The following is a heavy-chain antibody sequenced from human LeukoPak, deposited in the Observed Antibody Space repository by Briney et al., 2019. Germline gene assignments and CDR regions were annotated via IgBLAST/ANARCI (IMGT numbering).Heavy chain of an antibody. Sequence: PSETLSLTCTASGGSISYYYWNWIGQPPGKRLEWIAYVYYSGSTNYNPSLKSRVTVSVDTSKNQFSLKLRSVTAADTAMYYCAISYSSSWYGPECFQHWGQGTLVTVSS. CDR1: GGSISYYY. V-gene: IGHV4-59*01. CDR3: AISYSSSWYGPECFQH. CDR2: VYYSGST. D-gene: IGHD6-13*01. J-gene: IGHJ1*01.